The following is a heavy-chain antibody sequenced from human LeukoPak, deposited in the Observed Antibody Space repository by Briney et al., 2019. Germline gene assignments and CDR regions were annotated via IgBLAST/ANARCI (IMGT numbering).Heavy chain of an antibody. CDR2: ISAYNGNT. CDR1: GYTFTSYG. CDR3: ARDDYGDYNWFDP. J-gene: IGHJ5*02. D-gene: IGHD4-17*01. Sequence: GASVKVSCKASGYTFTSYGNSWVRQAPGQGLEWVGWISAYNGNTNYAQKLQGRVTMTTDTSTSTAYMELRSLRSDDTAVYYCARDDYGDYNWFDPWGQGTLVTVSS. V-gene: IGHV1-18*01.